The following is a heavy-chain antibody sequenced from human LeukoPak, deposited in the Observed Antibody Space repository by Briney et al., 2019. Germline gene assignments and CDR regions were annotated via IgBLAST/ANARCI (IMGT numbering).Heavy chain of an antibody. D-gene: IGHD2-15*01. CDR2: IRYDGSNE. CDR3: AKVMPPGRIRFYSYYMDV. V-gene: IGHV3-30*02. Sequence: PGGSLRLSCAASGFSFSGYGMHWVRQAPGKELEWVAFIRYDGSNEYYADSVKGRFTISRDKSKNTLSLQMNGLRVEDTAVYYCAKVMPPGRIRFYSYYMDVWGKGTTVTVS. CDR1: GFSFSGYG. J-gene: IGHJ6*03.